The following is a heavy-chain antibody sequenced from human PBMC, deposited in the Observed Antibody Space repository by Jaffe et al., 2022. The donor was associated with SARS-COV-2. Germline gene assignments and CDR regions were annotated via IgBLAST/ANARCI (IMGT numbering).Heavy chain of an antibody. J-gene: IGHJ4*02. CDR3: AKGPPYEAVDY. CDR1: GFTFSSYD. V-gene: IGHV3-30*18. Sequence: QVQLVESGGGVVQPRRSLRLSCAASGFTFSSYDMHWVRQAPGKGLEWVAVISYDGSPKYYVDSVKGRFTISRDNSKSTLYLQMNSLRTEDTAVYYCAKGPPYEAVDYWGQGTLVTVSS. CDR2: ISYDGSPK. D-gene: IGHD3-22*01.